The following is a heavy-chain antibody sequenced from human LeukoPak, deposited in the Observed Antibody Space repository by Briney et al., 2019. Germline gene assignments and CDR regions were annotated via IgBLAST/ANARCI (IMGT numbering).Heavy chain of an antibody. CDR2: INPSGGST. D-gene: IGHD4/OR15-4a*01. CDR1: GYTFTNYY. CDR3: MRRAGAYSHPYDY. Sequence: ASVKVSCTASGYTFTNYYMHWVRQAPGQGLEWMGMINPSGGSTSYAQKFQGRVTMTRDMSTSTDYIELISLRSEDTAVYYCMRRAGAYSHPYDYWGQGTLVTVSS. J-gene: IGHJ4*02. V-gene: IGHV1-46*01.